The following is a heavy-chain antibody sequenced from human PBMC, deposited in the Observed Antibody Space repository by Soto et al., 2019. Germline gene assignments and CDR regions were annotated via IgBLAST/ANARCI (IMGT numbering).Heavy chain of an antibody. V-gene: IGHV1-69*13. CDR3: AWLRYSSSWPNAFDI. J-gene: IGHJ3*02. CDR2: IIPIFGTA. Sequence: SVKVSCKASGGTFSSYAISWVRQAPGQGLEWMGGIIPIFGTANYAQKFQGRVTITADESTSTAYMELSSLRSEDTAVYYCAWLRYSSSWPNAFDIWGQGTMVTVS. D-gene: IGHD6-13*01. CDR1: GGTFSSYA.